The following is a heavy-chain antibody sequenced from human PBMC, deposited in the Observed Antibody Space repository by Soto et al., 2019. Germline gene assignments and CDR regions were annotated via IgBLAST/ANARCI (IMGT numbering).Heavy chain of an antibody. D-gene: IGHD5-18*01. V-gene: IGHV4-59*01. CDR2: IFYSGST. CDR3: AKDSGYNDGSFRWFDP. J-gene: IGHJ5*02. Sequence: PSETLSLTCTVSGGSISNYYWSWIRQPPGRGLEWIGHIFYSGSTNYNPALKSRVTISVDTSKSQFSLKLSSVTAADTAVYYCAKDSGYNDGSFRWFDPCGQGTLVTVSS. CDR1: GGSISNYY.